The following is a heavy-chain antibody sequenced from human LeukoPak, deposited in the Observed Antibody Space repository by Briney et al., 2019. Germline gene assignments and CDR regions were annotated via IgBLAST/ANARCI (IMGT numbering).Heavy chain of an antibody. CDR2: IYTSGST. V-gene: IGHV4-4*07. CDR3: AREIKGYSSSSGLDY. Sequence: SETLSLTCTVSGGSISSYYWSWIRQPPGKGLEWIGRIYTSGSTNYNPSLKSRVTMSVDTSKNQFSLKLSSVTAADTAVYYCAREIKGYSSSSGLDYWGQGTLVTVSS. CDR1: GGSISSYY. J-gene: IGHJ4*02. D-gene: IGHD6-6*01.